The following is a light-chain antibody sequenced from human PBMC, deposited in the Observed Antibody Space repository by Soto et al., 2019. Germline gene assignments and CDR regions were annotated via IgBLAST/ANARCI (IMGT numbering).Light chain of an antibody. Sequence: QSVLTQPPSVSGAPGQRVTISCTGSSSNIGAGYDVHWYQQLPGTVPKLLIFANSNRPSGVSNRFSGSKSGNTASLTISGLQAEDEADYYCSSYTSSSLVFGGGTQLTVL. CDR3: SSYTSSSLV. J-gene: IGLJ3*02. CDR2: ANS. V-gene: IGLV1-40*01. CDR1: SSNIGAGYD.